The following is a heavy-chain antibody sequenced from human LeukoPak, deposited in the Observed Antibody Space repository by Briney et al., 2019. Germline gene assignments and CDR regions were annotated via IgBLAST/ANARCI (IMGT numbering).Heavy chain of an antibody. CDR2: IYTSGST. D-gene: IGHD2-2*01. CDR3: ARERLGYCSSTSCPSYYYYYMDV. J-gene: IGHJ6*03. Sequence: PSETLSLTCTVSGGSISSSSYYWSWIRQPAGKGLEWIGRIYTSGSTNYNPSLKSRVTMSVDTSKNQFSLKLSSVTAADTAVYYCARERLGYCSSTSCPSYYYYYMDVWGKGTTVTVSS. CDR1: GGSISSSSYY. V-gene: IGHV4-61*02.